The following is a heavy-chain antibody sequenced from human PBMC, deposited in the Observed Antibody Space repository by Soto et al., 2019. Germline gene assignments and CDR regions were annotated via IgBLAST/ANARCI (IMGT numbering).Heavy chain of an antibody. J-gene: IGHJ4*02. CDR2: ISGSGDGT. Sequence: EVQLLESGGGLVQPGGSLRLSCAASGFTFSSYAMSWVRQAPGKGLECVSSISGSGDGTYYADSMKGRFTISRDNSKNTLYLQMNSLSAEDTAVYYCAKGELTGSKEGWDYWGQGTLVTLSS. V-gene: IGHV3-23*01. CDR3: AKGELTGSKEGWDY. CDR1: GFTFSSYA. D-gene: IGHD3-9*01.